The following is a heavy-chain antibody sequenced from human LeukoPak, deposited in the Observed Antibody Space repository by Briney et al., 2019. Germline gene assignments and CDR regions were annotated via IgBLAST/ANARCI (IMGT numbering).Heavy chain of an antibody. J-gene: IGHJ4*02. V-gene: IGHV3-48*03. D-gene: IGHD1-1*01. CDR3: ARKLTGTTYFDC. CDR2: IHSSGTTI. CDR1: GFAFSSYD. Sequence: GGSLRLSCAASGFAFSSYDMNRVRQAPGKGLEWVSYIHSSGTTIYYADSVKGRFTISRDSAKNSVYLRMNSLRAEDTALYYCARKLTGTTYFDCWGQGTLVTVSS.